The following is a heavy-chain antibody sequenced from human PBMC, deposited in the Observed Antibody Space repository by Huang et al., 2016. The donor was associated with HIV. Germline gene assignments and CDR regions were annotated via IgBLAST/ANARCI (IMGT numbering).Heavy chain of an antibody. J-gene: IGHJ4*02. CDR2: ISGSGSST. CDR3: AKGSERSLTGPKYQYYFDY. CDR1: IFTFSTSA. V-gene: IGHV3-23*01. D-gene: IGHD3-3*01. Sequence: VQLLESGGGLVQPGGSLRLSCAASIFTFSTSAMSWVRQATGKGLGWVSGISGSGSSTYYADSVKGRFTISRDNSRNTLYLQMKSLRVEDTAMYYCAKGSERSLTGPKYQYYFDYWGQGTLVTVSS.